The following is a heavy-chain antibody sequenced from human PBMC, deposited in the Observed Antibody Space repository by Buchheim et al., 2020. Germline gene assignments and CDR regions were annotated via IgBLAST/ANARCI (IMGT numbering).Heavy chain of an antibody. D-gene: IGHD6-19*01. V-gene: IGHV3-30-3*01. CDR2: ISYDGSNK. CDR3: ARDQWLGSGYYYYGMDV. J-gene: IGHJ6*02. Sequence: QVQLVESGGGVVQPGRSLRLSCAASGFTFSSYAMHWIRQAPGKGLEWVAVISYDGSNKYDADSVKGRFTISRDNSKNTLYLQMNSLRAEDTAVYYCARDQWLGSGYYYYGMDVWGQGTT. CDR1: GFTFSSYA.